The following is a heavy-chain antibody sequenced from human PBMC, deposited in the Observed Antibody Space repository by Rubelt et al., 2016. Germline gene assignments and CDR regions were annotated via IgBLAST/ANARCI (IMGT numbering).Heavy chain of an antibody. J-gene: IGHJ4*02. CDR2: IYYSGGT. Sequence: QLQLQESGPGLVMPSETLSLTCTVSGGSISSSSYYWGWIRQPPGTGVAWIGSIYYSGGTYYNPPLTSRVPIAVDTSKNQFSLKLSSVTAADTAVYYCARDPRAGTTSFDYWGQGTLVTVSS. V-gene: IGHV4-39*07. CDR3: ARDPRAGTTSFDY. CDR1: GGSISSSSYY. D-gene: IGHD1-7*01.